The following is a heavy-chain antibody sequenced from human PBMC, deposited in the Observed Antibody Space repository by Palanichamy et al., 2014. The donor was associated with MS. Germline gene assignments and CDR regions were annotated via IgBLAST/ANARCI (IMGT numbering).Heavy chain of an antibody. CDR2: TSASGIT. D-gene: IGHD3-16*01. Sequence: SLTCTVSGGSISSYFWSWIRQPAGKALEWIGRTSASGITNYNPSLRSRVTMSLDTSKNHFSLKLSSVTAADTALYYCGRDMSTSVDFWGQGTLVTVSS. J-gene: IGHJ4*02. CDR1: GGSISSYF. V-gene: IGHV4-4*07. CDR3: GRDMSTSVDF.